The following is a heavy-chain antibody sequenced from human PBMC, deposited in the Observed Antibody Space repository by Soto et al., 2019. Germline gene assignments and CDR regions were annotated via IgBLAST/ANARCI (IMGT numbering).Heavy chain of an antibody. CDR3: ARVPYYGSRSLNYWYFDL. CDR2: IYYSGSA. Sequence: SETLSLTCSVSGGSISSGGHYWSWIRQHPGKGLEWIGNIYYSGSAYYNPSLKSRVTISVDTSKNQFSLRLSSVTAADTAVFYCARVPYYGSRSLNYWYFDLWGRGTLVT. D-gene: IGHD3-10*01. J-gene: IGHJ2*01. V-gene: IGHV4-31*03. CDR1: GGSISSGGHY.